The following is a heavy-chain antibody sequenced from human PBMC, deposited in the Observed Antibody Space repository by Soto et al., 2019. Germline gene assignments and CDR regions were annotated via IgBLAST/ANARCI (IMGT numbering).Heavy chain of an antibody. J-gene: IGHJ5*02. V-gene: IGHV5-51*01. CDR3: ARQGGGGVLPET. Sequence: GDSLKISCKGSGYSFTSYWIGWVRQMPGKGLEWMGIIYPGDSDTRYSPSFQGQVTISADKSISTAYLQWSSLKASNPAIYSWARQGGGGVLPETWGEGALAAVS. D-gene: IGHD3-3*01. CDR2: IYPGDSDT. CDR1: GYSFTSYW.